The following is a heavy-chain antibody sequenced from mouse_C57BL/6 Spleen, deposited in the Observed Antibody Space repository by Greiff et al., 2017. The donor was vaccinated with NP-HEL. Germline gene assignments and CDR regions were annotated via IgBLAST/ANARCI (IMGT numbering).Heavy chain of an antibody. CDR1: GYTFTSYG. CDR2: IYPRSGNT. J-gene: IGHJ1*01. CDR3: ARSGSTTVVATDGYFDV. Sequence: VQLQQSGAELARPGASVKLSCKASGYTFTSYGISWVKQRTGQGLEWIGEIYPRSGNTYYTEKFKGKVTLTADKSSSTAYMELRSLTSEDSAVYFCARSGSTTVVATDGYFDVWGAGTTVTVSS. D-gene: IGHD1-1*01. V-gene: IGHV1-81*01.